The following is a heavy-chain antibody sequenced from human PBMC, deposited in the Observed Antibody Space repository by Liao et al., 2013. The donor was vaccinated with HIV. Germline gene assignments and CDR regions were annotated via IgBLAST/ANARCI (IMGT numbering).Heavy chain of an antibody. V-gene: IGHV4-61*02. Sequence: QVQLQESGPGLVKPSQTLSLTCTVSGGSISSGSYYWSWIRQPAGKGLEWIGRIYTSGSTNYNPSLKSRVTISVDTSKNQFSLKLSSVTAADTAVYYCARVRVIRPNWFDPWGPGEPLVTVSS. CDR3: ARVRVIRPNWFDP. D-gene: IGHD3-16*02. J-gene: IGHJ5*02. CDR1: GGSISSGSYY. CDR2: IYTSGST.